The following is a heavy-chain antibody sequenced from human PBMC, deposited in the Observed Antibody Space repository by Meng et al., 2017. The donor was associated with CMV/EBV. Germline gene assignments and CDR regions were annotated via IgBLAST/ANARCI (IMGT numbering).Heavy chain of an antibody. Sequence: GSLRLSCTVSGGSISSYYWSWIRQPPGKVLEWIGYIYYSGSTNYNPSLKSRVTISVDTSKNQFSLKLSSVTAADTAVYYCARGLGSSWYTSWFDPWGQGTLVTVSS. CDR3: ARGLGSSWYTSWFDP. CDR1: GGSISSYY. D-gene: IGHD6-13*01. J-gene: IGHJ5*02. CDR2: IYYSGST. V-gene: IGHV4-59*01.